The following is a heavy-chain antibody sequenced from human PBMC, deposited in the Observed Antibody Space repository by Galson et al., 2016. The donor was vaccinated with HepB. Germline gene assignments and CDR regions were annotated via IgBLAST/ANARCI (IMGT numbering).Heavy chain of an antibody. CDR2: INTDGSST. D-gene: IGHD1-26*01. J-gene: IGHJ4*02. CDR1: GFTFSGYA. CDR3: ARGGSRPIDY. V-gene: IGHV3-74*01. Sequence: SLRLSCAASGFTFSGYAMHWVRQAPGKGLVWVSRINTDGSSTSYADSVKGRFTISRDNAKNTLYLQMNSLRAEDTAVYYCARGGSRPIDYWGQGTLVTVSS.